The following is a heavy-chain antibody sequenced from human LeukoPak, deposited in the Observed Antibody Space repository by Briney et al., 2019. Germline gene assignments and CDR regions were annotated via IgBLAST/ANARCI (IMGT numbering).Heavy chain of an antibody. CDR3: ARPYYYGSGSSRGTFDP. Sequence: VSVKVSCKASGYTFTSYYMHWVRQAPGQGLEWMGIINPSGGSTSYAQKFQGRVTMTRDTSTSTVYMELSSLRSEDTAVYYCARPYYYGSGSSRGTFDPWGQGTLVTVSS. V-gene: IGHV1-46*01. D-gene: IGHD3-10*01. J-gene: IGHJ5*02. CDR2: INPSGGST. CDR1: GYTFTSYY.